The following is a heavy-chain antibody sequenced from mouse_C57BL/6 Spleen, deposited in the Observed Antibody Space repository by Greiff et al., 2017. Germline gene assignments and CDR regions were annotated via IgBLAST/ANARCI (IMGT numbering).Heavy chain of an antibody. V-gene: IGHV1-82*01. CDR2: IYPGDGDT. CDR1: GYAFSSSW. J-gene: IGHJ2*01. Sequence: VKLQESGPELVKPGASVKISCKASGYAFSSSWMNWVKQRPGKGLEWIGRIYPGDGDTNYNGKFKGKATLTADKSSSTAYMQLSSLTSEDSAVYFCARGGVFDYWGQGTTLTVSS. CDR3: ARGGVFDY.